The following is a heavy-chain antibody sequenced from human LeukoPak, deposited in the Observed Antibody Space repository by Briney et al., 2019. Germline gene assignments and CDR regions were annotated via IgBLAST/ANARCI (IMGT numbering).Heavy chain of an antibody. CDR1: GGTFSSYA. J-gene: IGHJ4*02. CDR2: IIPIFGTA. Sequence: ASVKVSCKXSGGTFSSYAISRVRQAPGQGLEWMGGIIPIFGTANYAQKFQGRVTITADESTSTAYMELSSLRSEDTAVYYCARGEVVTYFDYWGQGTLVTVSS. D-gene: IGHD4-23*01. CDR3: ARGEVVTYFDY. V-gene: IGHV1-69*01.